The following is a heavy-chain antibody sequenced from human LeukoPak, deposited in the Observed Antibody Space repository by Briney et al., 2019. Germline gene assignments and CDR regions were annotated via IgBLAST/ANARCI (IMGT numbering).Heavy chain of an antibody. J-gene: IGHJ1*01. Sequence: GASVKVSCKASGYTFTGFCIHWVRQAPGQGLEWMGWPNPNGGGTNYAQNFQGRVTMTRDTSISTGYMELSRLRSDDTAVYYCARDLDNYSGSGSYYNGDPLFQHWGQGTLVTVSS. CDR1: GYTFTGFC. CDR2: PNPNGGGT. CDR3: ARDLDNYSGSGSYYNGDPLFQH. V-gene: IGHV1-2*02. D-gene: IGHD3-10*01.